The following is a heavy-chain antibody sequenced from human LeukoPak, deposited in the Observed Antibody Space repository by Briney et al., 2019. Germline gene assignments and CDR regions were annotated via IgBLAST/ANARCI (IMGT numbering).Heavy chain of an antibody. Sequence: GGSLRLSCAASGFTFSSYDMSWVRQAPGRGLEWVSTISGSGDYTFYADSVKGRFTISRDNSKNTLNLRMNSLRADDTAVYYCAKRGIAPAASFDYWGQGTLVTVSS. CDR2: ISGSGDYT. CDR3: AKRGIAPAASFDY. V-gene: IGHV3-23*01. D-gene: IGHD2-2*01. J-gene: IGHJ4*02. CDR1: GFTFSSYD.